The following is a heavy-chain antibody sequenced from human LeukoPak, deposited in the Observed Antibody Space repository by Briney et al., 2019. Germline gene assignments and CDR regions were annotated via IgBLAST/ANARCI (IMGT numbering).Heavy chain of an antibody. Sequence: GGSLRLSCAASGFTFSRSWMTWVRQAPGKGPEWVANTNEDGSQKYYVGSVKGRFTISRDNAKNSLYLQMNSLRSEDTAVYYCAADTQQQLVQDYYYYYGMDVWGQGTTVTVSS. D-gene: IGHD6-13*01. CDR2: TNEDGSQK. V-gene: IGHV3-7*03. J-gene: IGHJ6*02. CDR3: AADTQQQLVQDYYYYYGMDV. CDR1: GFTFSRSW.